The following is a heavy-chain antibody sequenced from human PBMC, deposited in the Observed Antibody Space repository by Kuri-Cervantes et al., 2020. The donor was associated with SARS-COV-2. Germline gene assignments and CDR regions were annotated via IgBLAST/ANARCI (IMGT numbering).Heavy chain of an antibody. CDR2: ISSSSSTI. D-gene: IGHD4-17*01. Sequence: GGSLRLSCAASGFTFSSYSMNWVRQAPGKGLEWVSYISSSSSTIYYADSVKGRFTISGDNAKNSLYLQMNSLRDEDTAVYYCARDGVKDDYGFSSYWGQGTLVTVSS. CDR1: GFTFSSYS. V-gene: IGHV3-48*02. CDR3: ARDGVKDDYGFSSY. J-gene: IGHJ4*02.